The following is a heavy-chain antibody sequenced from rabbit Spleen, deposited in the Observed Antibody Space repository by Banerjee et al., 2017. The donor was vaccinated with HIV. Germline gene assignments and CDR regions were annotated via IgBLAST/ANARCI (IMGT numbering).Heavy chain of an antibody. CDR3: ARDSGSSFSSYGMDL. V-gene: IGHV1S45*01. D-gene: IGHD8-1*01. J-gene: IGHJ6*01. CDR1: GLSFSGYVY. CDR2: IEGGSSGFT. Sequence: EQLEESGGDLVKPEGSLTLTCTASGLSFSGYVYICWVRQAPGKGLEWIACIEGGSSGFTYFASWAKGRFTISKTSSTTVTLQMTSLTAADTATYFCARDSGSSFSSYGMDLWGQGTLVTVS.